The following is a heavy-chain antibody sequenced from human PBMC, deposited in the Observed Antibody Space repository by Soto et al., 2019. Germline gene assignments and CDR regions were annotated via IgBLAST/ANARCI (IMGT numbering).Heavy chain of an antibody. CDR1: GVSINSYY. Sequence: SXTLSLTCSVSGVSINSYYWSWIRQPPGKGLEWIGYIYYSGRTNYNPSLKSRVTISVDTSKSQFSLKLSSVTAADTAVYSCAKSAFCSGYYNSWGQGTPVTV. CDR3: AKSAFCSGYYNS. CDR2: IYYSGRT. V-gene: IGHV4-59*01. D-gene: IGHD3-3*01. J-gene: IGHJ4*02.